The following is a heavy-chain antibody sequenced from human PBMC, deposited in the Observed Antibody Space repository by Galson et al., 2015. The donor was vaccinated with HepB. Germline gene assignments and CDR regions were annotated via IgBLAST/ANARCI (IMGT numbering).Heavy chain of an antibody. D-gene: IGHD2-21*02. CDR3: ARTQYTGDWSYSHFDY. CDR1: GYTFTGYY. V-gene: IGHV1-2*06. Sequence: SVKVSCKASGYTFTGYYMHWVRQAPGQGLEWMGRISPNSGGTAYALRFQDRVTLTRDTSISTAYMELSRLRSDDTAVYYCARTQYTGDWSYSHFDYWGQGTLVTVSS. J-gene: IGHJ4*02. CDR2: ISPNSGGT.